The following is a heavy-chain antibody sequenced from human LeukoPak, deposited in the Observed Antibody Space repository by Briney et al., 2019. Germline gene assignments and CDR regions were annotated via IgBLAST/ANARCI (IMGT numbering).Heavy chain of an antibody. J-gene: IGHJ4*02. Sequence: PSETLSLTCAVYGGSLSGYYWSWIRQPPGKGLEWIGEINHSGSTNYNPSLKSRVTISVDTSKNQFSLKLSSVTAADTAVYYCARDWFGELLFDYWGQGTLVTVSS. CDR1: GGSLSGYY. CDR2: INHSGST. CDR3: ARDWFGELLFDY. D-gene: IGHD3-10*01. V-gene: IGHV4-34*01.